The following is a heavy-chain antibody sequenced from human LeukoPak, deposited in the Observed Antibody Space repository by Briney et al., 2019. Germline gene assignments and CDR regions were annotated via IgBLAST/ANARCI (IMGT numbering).Heavy chain of an antibody. CDR2: ISGSGGST. CDR1: GFTFSSHA. V-gene: IGHV3-23*01. CDR3: ARQGYCSGGSCYNVVYYFDY. D-gene: IGHD2-15*01. Sequence: PGGSLRLSCAASGFTFSSHAMSWVRQAPGKGLEWVSAISGSGGSTYYAASVKGRFTISRDNSKNTLYLQMNSLRAEDTAVYYCARQGYCSGGSCYNVVYYFDYWGQGTLVTVSS. J-gene: IGHJ4*02.